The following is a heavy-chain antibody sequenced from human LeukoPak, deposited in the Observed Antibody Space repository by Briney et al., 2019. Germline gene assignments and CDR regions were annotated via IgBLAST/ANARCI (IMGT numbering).Heavy chain of an antibody. J-gene: IGHJ3*02. CDR3: ARDRYNWNYGGAFDI. Sequence: PSETLSLTCTVSGGSISSYYWSWLRQPAGKGLEWIGRIYTSGSTNYNPSLKSRVTMSVDTSKNQFSLKLSSVTAADTAVYYCARDRYNWNYGGAFDIWGQGTMVTVSS. CDR1: GGSISSYY. CDR2: IYTSGST. D-gene: IGHD1-7*01. V-gene: IGHV4-4*07.